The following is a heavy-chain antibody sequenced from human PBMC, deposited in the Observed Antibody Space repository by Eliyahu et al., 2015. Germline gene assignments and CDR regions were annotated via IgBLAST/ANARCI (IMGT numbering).Heavy chain of an antibody. Sequence: EVQLVESGGGXVKPGGSLXLXCAASGFXFXXXWMSXVRQAPGKGLEWVGRIKSKTDGGTTDYAAPVKGRFTISRDDSKNTLYLQMNSLKTEDTAVYYCTTDRLGATPSLYFDYWGQGTLVTVSS. CDR1: GFXFXXXW. J-gene: IGHJ4*02. CDR2: IKSKTDGGTT. CDR3: TTDRLGATPSLYFDY. V-gene: IGHV3-15*01. D-gene: IGHD1-26*01.